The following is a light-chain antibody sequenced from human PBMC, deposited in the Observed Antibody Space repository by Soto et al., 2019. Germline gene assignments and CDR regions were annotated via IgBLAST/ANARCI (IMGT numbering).Light chain of an antibody. J-gene: IGKJ4*01. CDR1: QSVSSN. CDR2: GAF. V-gene: IGKV3D-15*01. Sequence: EIVMTQSPVTLALSPRERATVACRGIQSVSSNLAWYQQKPGQARRLLIYGAFTRATGIPARLSGSGYGTEFKLTIRSMRSDDFAVYYCQQHHHWPLTFGGGNTA. CDR3: QQHHHWPLT.